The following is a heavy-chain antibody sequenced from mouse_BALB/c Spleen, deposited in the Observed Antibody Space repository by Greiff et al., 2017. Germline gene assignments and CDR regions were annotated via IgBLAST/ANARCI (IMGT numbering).Heavy chain of an antibody. V-gene: IGHV14-3*02. Sequence: EVQLQQSGAELVKPGASVKLSCTASGFNIKDTYMHWVKQRPEQGLEWIGRIDPANGNTKYDPKFQGKATITADTSSNTAYLQLSSLTSEDTAVYYCAYYVRGAWFAYWGQGTLVTVSA. D-gene: IGHD1-1*01. CDR3: AYYVRGAWFAY. CDR1: GFNIKDTY. CDR2: IDPANGNT. J-gene: IGHJ3*01.